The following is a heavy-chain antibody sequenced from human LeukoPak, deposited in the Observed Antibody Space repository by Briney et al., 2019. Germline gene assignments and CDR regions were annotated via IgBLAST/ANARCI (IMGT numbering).Heavy chain of an antibody. V-gene: IGHV1-2*02. Sequence: ASVKVSCKASGYTFTGYYMHWVRQAPGQGLEWMGWINPNSGGTNYAQKFQGRVTMTRDTSISTAYMELSRLRSDDTAVYYCARGLFWVAVAGTGGFFDYWGQGTLVTVSS. CDR2: INPNSGGT. J-gene: IGHJ4*02. CDR3: ARGLFWVAVAGTGGFFDY. CDR1: GYTFTGYY. D-gene: IGHD6-19*01.